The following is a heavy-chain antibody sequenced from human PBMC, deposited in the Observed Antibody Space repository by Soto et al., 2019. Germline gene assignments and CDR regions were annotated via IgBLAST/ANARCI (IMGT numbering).Heavy chain of an antibody. CDR1: GYIFVNYG. V-gene: IGHV1-18*01. CDR3: XMVXXYVXPTPQDV. J-gene: IGHJ6*02. D-gene: IGHD3-16*02. CDR2: ISPYSGNT. Sequence: QVQLVQSGDEVRKPGSSVKVSCKASGYIFVNYGIAWVRQAPGQGLEWMGWISPYSGNTHYASKVQGRLTMTTDTSTSTAYMDLGSLTSXDXAVYYCXMVXXYVXPTPQDVWGQGTTVTVSS.